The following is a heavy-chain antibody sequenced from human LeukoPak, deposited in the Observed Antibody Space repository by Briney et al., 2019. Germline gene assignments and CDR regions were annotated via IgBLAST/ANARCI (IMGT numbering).Heavy chain of an antibody. V-gene: IGHV3-64*01. CDR2: ISSNGGST. D-gene: IGHD5-18*01. CDR1: GFTFSSYA. J-gene: IGHJ4*02. CDR3: AREADSYGSYYFDY. Sequence: GGSLRLSCAASGFTFSSYAMHWVRQAPGKGLEYVSAISSNGGSTYYANSVKGRFTISRDNSKNTLYLQMGSLRAEDMAVYYCAREADSYGSYYFDYWGQGTLVTVSS.